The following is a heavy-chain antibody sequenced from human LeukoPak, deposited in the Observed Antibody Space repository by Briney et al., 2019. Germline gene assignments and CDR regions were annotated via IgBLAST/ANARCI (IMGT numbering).Heavy chain of an antibody. V-gene: IGHV3-74*03. CDR1: GFTFSSYW. D-gene: IGHD5-12*01. CDR3: ARRDSGYDNRAFDI. CDR2: INSDGSST. Sequence: PGGSLRLSCAASGFTFSSYWMHWVRQAPGKGLVWVSRINSDGSSTTYADSVKGRFTISRANANNTLYLQIHSLRAEDTAVYYCARRDSGYDNRAFDIWGQGTMVIVSS. J-gene: IGHJ3*02.